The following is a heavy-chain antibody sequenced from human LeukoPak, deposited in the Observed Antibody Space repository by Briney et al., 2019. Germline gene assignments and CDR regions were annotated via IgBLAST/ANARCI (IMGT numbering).Heavy chain of an antibody. J-gene: IGHJ4*02. Sequence: GGSLRLSCAASGFTFSNGWMSWVRQAPGKGLEWVGRIKSETERGTTDYAAPVKGRFTISRDGSTNTVYLHMNSLKTEDTAVYFCTPNLYCSTSSCYTLDNWGQGTLVAVSP. D-gene: IGHD2-2*02. CDR2: IKSETERGTT. CDR3: TPNLYCSTSSCYTLDN. CDR1: GFTFSNGW. V-gene: IGHV3-15*01.